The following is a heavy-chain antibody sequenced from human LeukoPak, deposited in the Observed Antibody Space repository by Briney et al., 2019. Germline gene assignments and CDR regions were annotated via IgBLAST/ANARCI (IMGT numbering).Heavy chain of an antibody. CDR2: IIPILGIA. V-gene: IGHV1-69*04. CDR3: ATDLVGSIADTKH. CDR1: GGTSSSYA. D-gene: IGHD6-6*01. J-gene: IGHJ1*01. Sequence: GASVKVSCKASGGTSSSYAISWVRQAPGQGLEWMGRIIPILGIANYAQKFQGRVTITADKSTSTAYMELSSLRSEDTAVYYCATDLVGSIADTKHWGQGTLVTVSS.